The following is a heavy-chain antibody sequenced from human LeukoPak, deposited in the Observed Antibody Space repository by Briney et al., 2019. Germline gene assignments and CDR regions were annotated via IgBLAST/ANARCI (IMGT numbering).Heavy chain of an antibody. CDR3: ASPRRIAAAGTGYYYYYYMDV. Sequence: ASVKVSCKASGYTFTSYAMNWVRQAPGQGLEWMGWINTNTGNPTYAQGFTGRFVVSLDTSVSTAYLQISSLKAEDTAVYYCASPRRIAAAGTGYYYYYYMDVWGKGTTVTVSS. J-gene: IGHJ6*03. V-gene: IGHV7-4-1*02. CDR1: GYTFTSYA. CDR2: INTNTGNP. D-gene: IGHD6-13*01.